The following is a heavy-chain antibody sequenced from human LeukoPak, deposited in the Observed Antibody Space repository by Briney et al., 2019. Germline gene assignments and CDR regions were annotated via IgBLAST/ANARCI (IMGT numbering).Heavy chain of an antibody. J-gene: IGHJ5*02. Sequence: PSETLSLTCTVSGGSISSYYWSWIRQPPGKGLEWIGYIYYSGSTNYNPSLKSRVTISVDTSKNQFSLKLSSVTAADTAVYHCASSPAVVVPTTLGWFDPWGQGTLVTVSS. D-gene: IGHD2-2*01. CDR3: ASSPAVVVPTTLGWFDP. CDR1: GGSISSYY. CDR2: IYYSGST. V-gene: IGHV4-59*08.